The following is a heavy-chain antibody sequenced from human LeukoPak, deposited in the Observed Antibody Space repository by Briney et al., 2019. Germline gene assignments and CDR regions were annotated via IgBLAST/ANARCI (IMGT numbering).Heavy chain of an antibody. Sequence: ASVKVSCKASGYTFTGYYIHWVRQAPGQGLEWMGWSNPNSGGTNYAQKFQGRVTMTRDTSISTAYMELSRLRSDDTAVYYCAGKGGKRYGKGLYYGMDVWGQGTTVTVSS. CDR3: AGKGGKRYGKGLYYGMDV. J-gene: IGHJ6*02. CDR2: SNPNSGGT. V-gene: IGHV1-2*02. D-gene: IGHD3-9*01. CDR1: GYTFTGYY.